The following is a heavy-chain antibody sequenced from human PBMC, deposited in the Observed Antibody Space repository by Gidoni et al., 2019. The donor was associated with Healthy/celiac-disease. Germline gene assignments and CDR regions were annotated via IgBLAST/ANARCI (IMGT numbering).Heavy chain of an antibody. V-gene: IGHV3-33*01. CDR3: ARGREGAFDI. CDR2: IWYDGSNK. Sequence: QVQLVESVGGVFQPGRSLRLSCAASGFTFVSYGMHWVRQAPGKGLEWVAVIWYDGSNKYYADSVKGRFTISRDNSKNTLYLQMNSLRAEDTAVYYCARGREGAFDIWGQGTMVTVSS. J-gene: IGHJ3*02. CDR1: GFTFVSYG.